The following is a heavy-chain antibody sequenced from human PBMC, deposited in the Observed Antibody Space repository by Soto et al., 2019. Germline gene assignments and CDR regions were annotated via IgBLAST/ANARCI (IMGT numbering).Heavy chain of an antibody. Sequence: SETLSLTCTVSGDSINSGYIWSWIRQPPGKGLEWIGHIIYSGGTFYSPSLKSRLTFSVDTSKNQFSLRLSSVTAADTAVYYCARDTAANYYDSGTYDPHFDPSGQVTLVTVSS. CDR1: GDSINSGYI. CDR2: IIYSGGT. D-gene: IGHD3-22*01. J-gene: IGHJ5*02. V-gene: IGHV4-30-4*01. CDR3: ARDTAANYYDSGTYDPHFDP.